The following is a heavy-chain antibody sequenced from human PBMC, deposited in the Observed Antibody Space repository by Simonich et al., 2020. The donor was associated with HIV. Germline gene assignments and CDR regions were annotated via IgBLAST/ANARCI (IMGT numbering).Heavy chain of an antibody. CDR1: GYTFTGYY. CDR3: ARGGGAAGTGDWFDP. CDR2: IDPSRGGT. V-gene: IGHV1-2*06. Sequence: QVQLVQSGAEVKKPGASVKVSCKASGYTFTGYYMHWVRQAPGQGLEWMGRIDPSRGGTNYAQKFQGRVTLTRDTSISTAYMELSRLRSDDTAVYYCARGGGAAGTGDWFDPWGQGTLVTVSS. J-gene: IGHJ5*02. D-gene: IGHD6-13*01.